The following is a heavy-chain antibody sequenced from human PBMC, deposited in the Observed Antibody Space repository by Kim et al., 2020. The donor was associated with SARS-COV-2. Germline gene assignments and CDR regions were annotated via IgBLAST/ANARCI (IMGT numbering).Heavy chain of an antibody. D-gene: IGHD3-22*01. CDR2: INGDGSTT. CDR3: ARGGSGYVLY. V-gene: IGHV3-74*01. Sequence: GGSLRLSCVASGFTFSSSWVHWIRQVPGKGLVWVSRINGDGSTTNYADSVKGRFTISRDNAKNTLYLQMNSLRAEDTALYYCARGGSGYVLYWGQGTLVTVSS. J-gene: IGHJ4*02. CDR1: GFTFSSSW.